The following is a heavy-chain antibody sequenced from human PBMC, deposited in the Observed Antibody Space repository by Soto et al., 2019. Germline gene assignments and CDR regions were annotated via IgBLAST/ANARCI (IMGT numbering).Heavy chain of an antibody. CDR3: AKALEY. CDR1: GFTFSSYG. J-gene: IGHJ4*02. CDR2: ISYDGSNK. Sequence: PVGSLRLSCAASGFTFSSYGMHWVRQAPGKGLEWVAVISYDGSNKYYADSVKGRFTISRDNSKNTLYLQMNSLRAEDTAVYYCAKALEYWGQGTLVTVSS. V-gene: IGHV3-30*18.